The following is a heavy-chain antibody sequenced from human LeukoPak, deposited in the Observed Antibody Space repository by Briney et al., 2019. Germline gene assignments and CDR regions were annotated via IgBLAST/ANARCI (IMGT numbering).Heavy chain of an antibody. CDR1: GFTFDDYA. V-gene: IGHV3-9*01. CDR2: ISWNSGSI. J-gene: IGHJ4*02. Sequence: PGGSLRLSCAASGFTFDDYAMHWVRQAPGKGLEWVSGISWNSGSIGYADSVKGRFTISRDNAKNSLYLQMNSLRAEDTALYYCAKARGVCSGGSCYFDYWGQGTLVTVSS. CDR3: AKARGVCSGGSCYFDY. D-gene: IGHD2-15*01.